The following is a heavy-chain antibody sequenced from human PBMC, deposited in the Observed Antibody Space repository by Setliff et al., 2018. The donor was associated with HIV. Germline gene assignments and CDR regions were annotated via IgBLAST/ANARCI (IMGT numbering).Heavy chain of an antibody. CDR2: IYYTGST. CDR1: GGSMSSYY. Sequence: SETLSLTCTVSGGSMSSYYWSWIRQPPGKGLEWIGSIYYTGSTDYNPSLMSRVTISLDTPKNQFSLKLNSVIAADTAVYYCARNRVPSSLWGQGALVTVSS. V-gene: IGHV4-59*01. D-gene: IGHD3-10*01. J-gene: IGHJ4*02. CDR3: ARNRVPSSL.